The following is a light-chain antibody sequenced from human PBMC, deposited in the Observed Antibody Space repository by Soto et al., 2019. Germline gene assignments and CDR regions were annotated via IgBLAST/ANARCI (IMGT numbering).Light chain of an antibody. Sequence: QSALTQPASVSGSPGQSITISCTGTSSDVGGYNYVSWYQQHPGKAPKFMIYDVSNRPSGVSNRFSGSKSGNTASLTISGLQAEDEGDYYCSSYTSASTVLFGGGTKLTV. CDR3: SSYTSASTVL. CDR2: DVS. V-gene: IGLV2-14*01. J-gene: IGLJ2*01. CDR1: SSDVGGYNY.